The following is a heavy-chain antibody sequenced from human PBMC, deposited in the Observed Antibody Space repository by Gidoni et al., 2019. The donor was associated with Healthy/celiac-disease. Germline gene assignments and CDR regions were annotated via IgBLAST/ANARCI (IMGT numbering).Heavy chain of an antibody. CDR1: GGSISSSSYY. D-gene: IGHD3-3*01. CDR3: ARQNANYDSRRRDY. J-gene: IGHJ4*02. Sequence: QLQLQESGPGLVKPSETLSLTCTVSGGSISSSSYYWGWIRPPPGKGLAWIGSIYYSWSTDYNPSLKSRVTISVDTSKNQFSLKLSSVTAADTAVYYCARQNANYDSRRRDYWGQGTLVTVSS. CDR2: IYYSWST. V-gene: IGHV4-39*01.